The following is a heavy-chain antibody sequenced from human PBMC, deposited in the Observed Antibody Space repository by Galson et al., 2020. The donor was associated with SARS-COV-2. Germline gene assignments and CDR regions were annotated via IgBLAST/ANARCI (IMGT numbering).Heavy chain of an antibody. CDR1: GYYFISHW. V-gene: IGHV5-51*01. D-gene: IGHD1-26*01. J-gene: IGHJ4*02. CDR3: VRQPLGGSFYPFDS. CDR2: IYPLDSDF. Sequence: TGGSLRLSCQASGYYFISHWIGWVRQKPGEGLEWMGTIYPLDSDFRYSPSFQGLVTISADKSITTSYLQWNSLQASDTAMYYCVRQPLGGSFYPFDSWGQGTLVIVSS.